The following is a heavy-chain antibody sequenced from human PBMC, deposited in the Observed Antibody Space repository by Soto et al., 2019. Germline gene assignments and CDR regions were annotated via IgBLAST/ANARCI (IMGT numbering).Heavy chain of an antibody. J-gene: IGHJ6*02. Sequence: GESLKISCNGSGYSFTSYWISWVRQMPGKGLEWMGRIDPSDSYTNYSPSFQGHVAISADKSISTAYLQWSSLKASDTAMYYCARASITIFGVVRYGMDVWGQGTTVTVSS. D-gene: IGHD3-3*01. CDR1: GYSFTSYW. CDR2: IDPSDSYT. CDR3: ARASITIFGVVRYGMDV. V-gene: IGHV5-10-1*01.